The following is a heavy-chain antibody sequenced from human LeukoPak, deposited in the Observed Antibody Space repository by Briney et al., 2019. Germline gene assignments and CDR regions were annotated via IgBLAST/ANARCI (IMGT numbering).Heavy chain of an antibody. CDR3: ANEIRPNDY. CDR1: DFDFTSHA. V-gene: IGHV3-23*01. Sequence: GGSLRLSCATSDFDFTSHAMTWVRQAPGKGLEWVSAISISGTKTYYGDSVKGRFIISRDNSKNTLYLQMNSLRVEDTAIYYCANEIRPNDYWGRGTLVTVAS. D-gene: IGHD4-17*01. CDR2: ISISGTKT. J-gene: IGHJ4*02.